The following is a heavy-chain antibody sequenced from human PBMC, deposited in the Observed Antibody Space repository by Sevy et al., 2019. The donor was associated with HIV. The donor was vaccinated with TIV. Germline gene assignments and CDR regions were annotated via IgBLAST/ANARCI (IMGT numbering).Heavy chain of an antibody. CDR3: AREAVYARSGPWKADYYYAGMDV. Sequence: GGSLRLSCVASGFTFSNYWMSWVRQAPGKGLEWVANIKHDGGERYYVDSVRDRFTISRDNAKNSVYLQMNSLRAEDTAVYYCAREAVYARSGPWKADYYYAGMDVWGQGTTVTVSS. CDR1: GFTFSNYW. D-gene: IGHD2-8*01. J-gene: IGHJ6*02. CDR2: IKHDGGER. V-gene: IGHV3-7*01.